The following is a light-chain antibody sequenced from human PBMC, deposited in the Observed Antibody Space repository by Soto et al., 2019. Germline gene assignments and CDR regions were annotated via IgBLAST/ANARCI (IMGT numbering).Light chain of an antibody. Sequence: QSVLTQPRSVSGSPGQSVTISCTGTSSDVGTYTYVSWYQQHPGKAPKLIIYDAIKRPSGVPDRFSGSKSGNTASLTISGFQAEDADDYYCCSYAGNYTDVVVTGTKV. CDR3: CSYAGNYTDV. J-gene: IGLJ1*01. CDR2: DAI. CDR1: SSDVGTYTY. V-gene: IGLV2-11*01.